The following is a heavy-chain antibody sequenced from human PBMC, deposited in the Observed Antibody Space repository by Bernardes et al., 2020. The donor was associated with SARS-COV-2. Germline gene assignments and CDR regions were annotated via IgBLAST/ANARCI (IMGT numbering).Heavy chain of an antibody. J-gene: IGHJ4*02. Sequence: SETLSLTCSVSGDSISRSYWSWIRQSADKRLEWIGRIFPSGSNNYNPLLESRVIMSADTSKNQLSLELKSVTAADTALYYCARDHFGDYFDDWGQGILVTVSS. D-gene: IGHD2-15*01. CDR1: GDSISRSY. CDR3: ARDHFGDYFDD. V-gene: IGHV4-4*07. CDR2: IFPSGSN.